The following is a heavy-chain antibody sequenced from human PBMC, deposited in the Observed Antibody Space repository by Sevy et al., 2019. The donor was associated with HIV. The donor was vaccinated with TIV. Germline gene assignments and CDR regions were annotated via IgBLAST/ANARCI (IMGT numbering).Heavy chain of an antibody. CDR2: ISGSGGST. Sequence: GGSLRLSCAASGVTFSSYAMSWVRQAPGKGLEWVSSISGSGGSTHYADSVKGRFTISRDNSKNTLYLQMNSVRAEDTAVYYCAKPSTTVTTGGMDVWGQGTTVTVSS. V-gene: IGHV3-23*01. J-gene: IGHJ6*02. CDR1: GVTFSSYA. CDR3: AKPSTTVTTGGMDV. D-gene: IGHD4-17*01.